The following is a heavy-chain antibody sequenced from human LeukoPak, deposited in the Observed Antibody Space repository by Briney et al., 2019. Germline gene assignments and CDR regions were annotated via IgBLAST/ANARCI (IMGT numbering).Heavy chain of an antibody. Sequence: PGGSLRLSCAACGFTFSSYAMSLVRQAPGKGLVWVSRINSDGSSTSYADSVKGRFTISRDNAKNTLYLQMNSLRAEDTAVYYCARDRGVLWDGSGSYYLDYWGQGTLVTVSS. CDR2: INSDGSST. J-gene: IGHJ4*02. CDR1: GFTFSSYA. V-gene: IGHV3-74*01. CDR3: ARDRGVLWDGSGSYYLDY. D-gene: IGHD3-10*01.